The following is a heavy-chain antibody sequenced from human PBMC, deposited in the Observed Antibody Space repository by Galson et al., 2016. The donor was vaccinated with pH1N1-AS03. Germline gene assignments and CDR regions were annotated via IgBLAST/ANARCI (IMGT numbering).Heavy chain of an antibody. CDR3: VRESEISGVVFFNY. J-gene: IGHJ4*02. CDR2: ISAYYGDT. Sequence: SVKVSCKASGYTFTTYGTSWVRQAPGQGLEWMGWISAYYGDTHFAHKFQERVTLTRGTSTATAYMELRNLRSDDTAVYYCVRESEISGVVFFNYWGQGTLVTVSS. D-gene: IGHD3-3*01. V-gene: IGHV1-18*01. CDR1: GYTFTTYG.